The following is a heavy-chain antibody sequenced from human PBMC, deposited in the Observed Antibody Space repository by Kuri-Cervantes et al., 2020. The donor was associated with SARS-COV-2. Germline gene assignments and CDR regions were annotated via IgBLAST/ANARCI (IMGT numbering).Heavy chain of an antibody. D-gene: IGHD6-13*01. Sequence: GGSQRLSCAASGFTFSSYSMNWVRQAPGKGLEWVSYISSSSSTIYYADSVKGRFTISRDNAKNSLYLQMNSLRAEDTAVYYCARDFEAAAGIYYFDYWGQGTLVTVSS. CDR3: ARDFEAAAGIYYFDY. CDR1: GFTFSSYS. J-gene: IGHJ4*02. V-gene: IGHV3-48*01. CDR2: ISSSSSTI.